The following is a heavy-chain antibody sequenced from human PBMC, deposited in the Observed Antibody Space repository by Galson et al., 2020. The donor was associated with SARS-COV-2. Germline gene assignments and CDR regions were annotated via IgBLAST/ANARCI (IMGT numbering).Heavy chain of an antibody. V-gene: IGHV4-39*07. CDR2: IDRSGVS. CDR3: ARVSWHLSPGTIPGMEFDY. J-gene: IGHJ4*02. CDR1: GVSISSSSQN. D-gene: IGHD1-1*01. Sequence: SETLSLTCTVSGVSISSSSQNWGWIRQPPGKGLEWIGSIDRSGVSYYSPSLKSRVTISLDTSKNQFSMSLRSVTAADTAVYYCARVSWHLSPGTIPGMEFDYWGLGTLATVSS.